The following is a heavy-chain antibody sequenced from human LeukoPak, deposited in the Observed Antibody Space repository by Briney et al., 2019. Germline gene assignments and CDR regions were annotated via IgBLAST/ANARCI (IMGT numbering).Heavy chain of an antibody. D-gene: IGHD6-6*01. J-gene: IGHJ6*03. Sequence: PGGSLRLSCAASGFTFSSYAMSWVRQAPGKGLEWVSAISAGGGSTYFADSVKGRFTISRDNSKNTLFLQMNSLRAEDTAVYYCARRQLDLKPDYYMDVWGKGTTVTVSS. CDR1: GFTFSSYA. V-gene: IGHV3-23*01. CDR3: ARRQLDLKPDYYMDV. CDR2: ISAGGGST.